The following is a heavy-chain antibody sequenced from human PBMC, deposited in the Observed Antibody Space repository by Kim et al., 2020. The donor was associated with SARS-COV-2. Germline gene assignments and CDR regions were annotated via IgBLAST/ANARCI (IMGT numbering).Heavy chain of an antibody. V-gene: IGHV4-34*01. D-gene: IGHD1-7*01. CDR3: ARGSGNSLRLPFDY. CDR2: INHSGST. Sequence: SETLSLTCAVYGGSFSGYYWSWIRQPPGKGLEWIGEINHSGSTNYNPSLKSRVTISVDTSKNQFSLKLSSVTAADTAVYYCARGSGNSLRLPFDYWGQGTLVTVSS. J-gene: IGHJ4*02. CDR1: GGSFSGYY.